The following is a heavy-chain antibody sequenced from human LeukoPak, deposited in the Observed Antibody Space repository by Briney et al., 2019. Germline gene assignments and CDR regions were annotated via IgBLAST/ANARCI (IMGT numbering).Heavy chain of an antibody. CDR1: GFIFSSYS. CDR2: ISSSSGTI. Sequence: GGSLRLSCVGSGFIFSSYSMNWVRQAPGKGLEWISYISSSSGTIYYADSVKGRFTISRDNAKNSLYLQMNSLRAEDTAVYYCSGMGIHIFDYWGQGTLVTVSS. D-gene: IGHD5-18*01. V-gene: IGHV3-48*01. CDR3: SGMGIHIFDY. J-gene: IGHJ4*02.